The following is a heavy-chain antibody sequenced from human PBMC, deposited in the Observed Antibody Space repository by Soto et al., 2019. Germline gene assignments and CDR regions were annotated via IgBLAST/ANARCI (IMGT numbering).Heavy chain of an antibody. D-gene: IGHD7-27*01. J-gene: IGHJ4*02. CDR1: GFTFSSYS. CDR3: AREEGTGTPFDY. CDR2: ISSSSSYI. Sequence: GGSLRLSCAASGFTFSSYSMNWVRQAPGKGLEWVSSISSSSSYIYYADSVKGRFTISRDNAKNSLYLQMNSLRAEDTAVYYCAREEGTGTPFDYWGQGTLVTVSS. V-gene: IGHV3-21*01.